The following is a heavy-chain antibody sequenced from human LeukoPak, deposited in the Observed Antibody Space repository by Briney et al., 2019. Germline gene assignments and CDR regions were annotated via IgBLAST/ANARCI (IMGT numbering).Heavy chain of an antibody. CDR3: ARDSVGGSSGWYHDY. J-gene: IGHJ4*02. CDR1: GGTFSSYA. D-gene: IGHD6-13*01. V-gene: IGHV1-69*01. CDR2: IIPIFGTA. Sequence: SVKVSCKASGGTFSSYAISWVRQAPGQGLEWMGGIIPIFGTANYAQKFQGRVTITADESTSTAYMELSSLRSEDTAVYYCARDSVGGSSGWYHDYWGQGTLVTVSS.